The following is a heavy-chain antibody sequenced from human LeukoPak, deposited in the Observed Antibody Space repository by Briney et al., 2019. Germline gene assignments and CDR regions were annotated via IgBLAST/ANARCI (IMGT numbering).Heavy chain of an antibody. CDR2: IYYSGST. Sequence: PSETLSLTCTVSGGSINSGDYYWSWIRQPPGKGLEWIGYIYYSGSTYYNPSLKSRVTLSVDTSKNQFSLKLSSVTAADTAVYYCARHTAPDYGAFDIWGQGTMVTVSS. CDR3: ARHTAPDYGAFDI. CDR1: GGSINSGDYY. J-gene: IGHJ3*02. D-gene: IGHD4/OR15-4a*01. V-gene: IGHV4-30-4*01.